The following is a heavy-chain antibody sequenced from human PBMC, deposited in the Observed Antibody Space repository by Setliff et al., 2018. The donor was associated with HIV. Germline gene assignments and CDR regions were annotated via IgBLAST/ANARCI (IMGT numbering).Heavy chain of an antibody. CDR3: AKVIWVIGWGFTVDHNAFDV. Sequence: SETLSLTCTVSGGSISSHYWSWIRQPPGKGLEWIGSILYSGESYYNPALKSRVNISIDTSKSHFSLNLASITAADTAVYYCAKVIWVIGWGFTVDHNAFDVWGPGTLVTVSS. D-gene: IGHD2-21*01. CDR2: ILYSGES. CDR1: GGSISSHY. V-gene: IGHV4-59*11. J-gene: IGHJ3*01.